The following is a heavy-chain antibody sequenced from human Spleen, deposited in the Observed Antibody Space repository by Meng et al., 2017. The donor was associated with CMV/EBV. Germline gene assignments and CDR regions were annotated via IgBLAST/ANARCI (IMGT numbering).Heavy chain of an antibody. CDR1: GYTFSTYD. J-gene: IGHJ6*02. V-gene: IGHV1-8*02. Sequence: ASVKVSCKASGYTFSTYDINWVRQAAGQGLEWMGWMNPNSGNTGYAQKFQGRVTMTRNTSINTAYMELSSLRSEDTAVYYCARLIYTKSQGDVWGQGTTVTVSS. D-gene: IGHD4-11*01. CDR2: MNPNSGNT. CDR3: ARLIYTKSQGDV.